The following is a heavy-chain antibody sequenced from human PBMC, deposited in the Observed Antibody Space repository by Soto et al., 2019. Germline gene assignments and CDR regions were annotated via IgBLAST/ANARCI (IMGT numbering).Heavy chain of an antibody. J-gene: IGHJ4*02. CDR3: ARDSRPFDY. Sequence: GGSLRLSCVASGFTFSSWSMNWVRQAPGKGLEWVSYIDSRSTAIHYADSAKGRFTISRDNAKNSLYLQMNSLRVEDTAVYYCARDSRPFDYWGQGTLVTVSS. CDR2: IDSRSTAI. V-gene: IGHV3-48*01. CDR1: GFTFSSWS.